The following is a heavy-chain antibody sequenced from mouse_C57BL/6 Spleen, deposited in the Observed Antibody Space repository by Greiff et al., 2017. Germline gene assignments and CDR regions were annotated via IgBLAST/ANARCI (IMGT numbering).Heavy chain of an antibody. CDR1: GYTFTSYG. CDR2: IYPRSGNT. Sequence: VQLQQSGAELARPGASVKLSCKASGYTFTSYGISWVKQRTGQGLEWIGEIYPRSGNTYYNEKFKGKATLTADKSSNTAYLQLSSLTSEDATVYDSSNTDYWGQGTTLTVSS. V-gene: IGHV1-81*01. CDR3: SNTDY. J-gene: IGHJ2*01. D-gene: IGHD1-1*01.